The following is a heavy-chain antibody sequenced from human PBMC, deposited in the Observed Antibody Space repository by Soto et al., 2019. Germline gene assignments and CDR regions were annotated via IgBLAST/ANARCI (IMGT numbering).Heavy chain of an antibody. CDR3: ARGRKGFSSSCYVD. D-gene: IGHD6-13*01. CDR2: INDSGGT. J-gene: IGHJ4*02. V-gene: IGHV4-34*01. CDR1: GGSFSGYY. Sequence: PSETLSLTCAVYGGSFSGYYWTGIRQPPGKGLEWIGEINDSGGTGYNPSLKSRVTKSLDTSKNQLSLKLGSVTAADTAVYYCARGRKGFSSSCYVDWGQGTLVTVSS.